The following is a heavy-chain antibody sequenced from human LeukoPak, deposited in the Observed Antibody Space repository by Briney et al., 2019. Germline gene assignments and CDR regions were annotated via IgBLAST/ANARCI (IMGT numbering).Heavy chain of an antibody. CDR3: ARDSPPRGSPVQYYSDFDY. Sequence: ASVKVSCKASGYTFTSYGISWVRQAPGQGLEWMGIINPSGGSTSYAQKFQGRVTMTRDTSTSTVYMELSSLRSEDTAVYYCARDSPPRGSPVQYYSDFDYWGQGTLVTVSS. CDR2: INPSGGST. V-gene: IGHV1-46*01. J-gene: IGHJ4*02. D-gene: IGHD1-26*01. CDR1: GYTFTSYG.